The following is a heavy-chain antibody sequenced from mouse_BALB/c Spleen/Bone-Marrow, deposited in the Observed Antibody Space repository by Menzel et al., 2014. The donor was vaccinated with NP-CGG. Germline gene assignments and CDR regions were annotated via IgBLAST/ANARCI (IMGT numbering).Heavy chain of an antibody. CDR2: INSNGGST. V-gene: IGHV5-6-2*01. Sequence: EVQRVESGGGLVKLGGSLKLSCAASGFTFRSYYMSWVRQTPEKRLELVAAINSNGGSTYYPDTVKGRFTISRDNAKNTLYLQMSSLKSEDTALYYCARLGNDDAMDYWGQGTSVTVSS. CDR3: ARLGNDDAMDY. D-gene: IGHD2-12*01. J-gene: IGHJ4*01. CDR1: GFTFRSYY.